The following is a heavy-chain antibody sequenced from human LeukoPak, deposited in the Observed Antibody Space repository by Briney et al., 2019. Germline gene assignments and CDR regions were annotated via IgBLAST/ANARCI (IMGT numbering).Heavy chain of an antibody. CDR1: GFTFSSYA. D-gene: IGHD6-13*01. CDR3: AKGKSAAGIDYYYGMDV. Sequence: GGSLRLSCAASGFTFSSYAMSWVRQAPGKGLEWVSAISGSGGSTYYADSVKGRFTISRDNPMNTLYLQMNSLRAEDTAVYYCAKGKSAAGIDYYYGMDVWGQGTTVTVSS. CDR2: ISGSGGST. J-gene: IGHJ6*02. V-gene: IGHV3-23*01.